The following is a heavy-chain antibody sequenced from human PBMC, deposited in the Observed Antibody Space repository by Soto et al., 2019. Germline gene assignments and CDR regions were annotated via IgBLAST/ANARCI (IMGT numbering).Heavy chain of an antibody. Sequence: SGGSLRLSCAASGFTFSSYAMTWVRQAPGKGLEWVSSISGSDGATFYADSVKGRFTISRDNSDNTLYLQMHTLRAEDTAVYYCAKAWSGHYPTGAFDYWGQGTLVTVSS. CDR2: ISGSDGAT. V-gene: IGHV3-23*01. D-gene: IGHD3-3*01. CDR1: GFTFSSYA. CDR3: AKAWSGHYPTGAFDY. J-gene: IGHJ4*02.